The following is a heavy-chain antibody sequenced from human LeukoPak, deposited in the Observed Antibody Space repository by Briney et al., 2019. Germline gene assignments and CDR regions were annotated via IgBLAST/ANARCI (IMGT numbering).Heavy chain of an antibody. CDR2: ISAYNGNT. CDR1: GYTFTSYG. Sequence: ASVKVSCKASGYTFTSYGISWVRQAPGQGLEWMGWISAYNGNTNYAQKLQGRVTMTTDTSTSTAYMELRSLRSDDTAVYSCARAENGYSRNWFDPWGQGTLVTVSS. V-gene: IGHV1-18*01. J-gene: IGHJ5*02. D-gene: IGHD5-24*01. CDR3: ARAENGYSRNWFDP.